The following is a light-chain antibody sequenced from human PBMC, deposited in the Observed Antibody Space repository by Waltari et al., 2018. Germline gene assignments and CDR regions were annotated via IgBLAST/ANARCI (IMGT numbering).Light chain of an antibody. V-gene: IGLV2-14*01. Sequence: QSALIQPASVSGSPGQSITISCTGTSSDVGGYNFVSWYQHHPGKAPKLLIYEVRDRPSGVSSRFFGSKTGNRASLTISGLLPEDVADYFCTSYTASSTLVFGGGTKVTVL. CDR3: TSYTASSTLV. J-gene: IGLJ3*02. CDR2: EVR. CDR1: SSDVGGYNF.